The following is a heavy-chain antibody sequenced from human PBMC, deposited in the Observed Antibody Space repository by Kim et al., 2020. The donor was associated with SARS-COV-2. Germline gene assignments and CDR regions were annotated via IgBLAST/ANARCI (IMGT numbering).Heavy chain of an antibody. V-gene: IGHV4-31*02. J-gene: IGHJ4*02. CDR3: ARVHYSDSRGYPFDY. Sequence: NPSLKSRVTISVDTSKNQFSLKLSSVTAADTALYYCARVHYSDSRGYPFDYWGQGTLVTVSS. D-gene: IGHD3-22*01.